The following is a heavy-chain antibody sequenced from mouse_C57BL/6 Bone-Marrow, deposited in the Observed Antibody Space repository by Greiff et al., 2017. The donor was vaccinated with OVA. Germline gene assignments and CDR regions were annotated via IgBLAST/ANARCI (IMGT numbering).Heavy chain of an antibody. CDR2: TSYSGIT. CDR3: ARDGGYNWYFDV. CDR1: GFSINSDCY. D-gene: IGHD2-14*01. J-gene: IGHJ1*03. Sequence: EVQLQQSGPSLVRPSQTLSLTCTVTGFSINSDCYWIWIRQFPGNKLEYIGYTSYSGITYYNPSLESRTYITRDTSKNQFSLKLSSVTTEDTATYYCARDGGYNWYFDVWGTGTTVTVSS. V-gene: IGHV3-3*01.